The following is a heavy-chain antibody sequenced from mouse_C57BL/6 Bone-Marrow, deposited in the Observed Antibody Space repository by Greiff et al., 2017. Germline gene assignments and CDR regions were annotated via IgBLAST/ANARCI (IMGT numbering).Heavy chain of an antibody. Sequence: QVQLQQSGAELARPGASVKLSCKASGYTFTSYGISWVKQRTGQGLEWIGEIYPRSGNTYYNEKFKGKATLTADKSSSTAYMELRSLTSEDSAVYFCARGTNGGYDFFEAYWGQGTLVTVSA. J-gene: IGHJ3*01. CDR1: GYTFTSYG. CDR3: ARGTNGGYDFFEAY. CDR2: IYPRSGNT. D-gene: IGHD2-4*01. V-gene: IGHV1-81*01.